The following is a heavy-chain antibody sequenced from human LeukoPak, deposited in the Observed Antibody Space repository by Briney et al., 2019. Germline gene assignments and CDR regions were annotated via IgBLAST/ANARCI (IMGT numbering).Heavy chain of an antibody. J-gene: IGHJ5*02. CDR1: GFTFSSYW. V-gene: IGHV3-7*01. CDR3: ARDVGVRLDP. CDR2: IKQDGSEK. Sequence: GGSLRPSCAASGFTFSSYWMSWVRQAPGKGLEWVANIKQDGSEKYYVDPVKGRFTISRDNAKNSLYLQMSSLRAEDTAVYYCARDVGVRLDPWGQGTLVTVSS. D-gene: IGHD2-8*01.